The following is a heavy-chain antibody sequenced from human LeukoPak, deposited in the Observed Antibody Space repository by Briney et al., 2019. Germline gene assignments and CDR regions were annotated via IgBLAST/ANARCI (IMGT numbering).Heavy chain of an antibody. CDR1: GGTFSSYA. V-gene: IGHV1-69*04. D-gene: IGHD3-10*01. Sequence: SVKVSCKASGGTFSSYAISWVRQAPGQGLEWMGRIIPILGITNYAQKFQGRVTITADKSTSTAYLELSSLRSEDTAVYYCATYSYGSGSYIDYWGQGTLVTVSS. J-gene: IGHJ4*02. CDR3: ATYSYGSGSYIDY. CDR2: IIPILGIT.